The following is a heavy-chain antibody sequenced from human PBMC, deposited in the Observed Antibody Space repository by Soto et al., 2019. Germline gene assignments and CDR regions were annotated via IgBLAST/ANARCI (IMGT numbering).Heavy chain of an antibody. V-gene: IGHV3-23*01. CDR2: LSGSGTST. J-gene: IGHJ4*02. D-gene: IGHD1-7*01. Sequence: GGSLRLSCAASGFSFVNYAMNWVRQAPGKGLEWVSGLSGSGTSTYYADSVKGRFTISRDNSRDTLFLQMNSLTADDTAVYYFPKATTNGCWFNPFDSWGQGALVTVSS. CDR3: PKATTNGCWFNPFDS. CDR1: GFSFVNYA.